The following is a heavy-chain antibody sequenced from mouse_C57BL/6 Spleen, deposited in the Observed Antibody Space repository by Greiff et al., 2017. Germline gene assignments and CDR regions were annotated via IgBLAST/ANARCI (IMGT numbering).Heavy chain of an antibody. CDR1: GFTFSDYG. V-gene: IGHV5-17*01. CDR2: ISSGSSTI. D-gene: IGHD1-1*01. Sequence: EVQVVESGGGLVKPGGSLKLSCAASGFTFSDYGMHWVRQAPEKGLEWVAYISSGSSTIYYADTVKGRFTISRDNAKNTLFLQMTSLRSEDTAMYYCARGGYGSSSHWYFDVWGTGTTVTVSS. CDR3: ARGGYGSSSHWYFDV. J-gene: IGHJ1*03.